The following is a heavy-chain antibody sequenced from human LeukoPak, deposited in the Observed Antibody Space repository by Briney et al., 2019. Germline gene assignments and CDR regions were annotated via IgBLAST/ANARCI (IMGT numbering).Heavy chain of an antibody. CDR3: ARTNWGTAGFDY. Sequence: GGSLRLSCAASEFSFSTYAMSWVRQAPGEGLEWVSTISGSGGNTYYADSVKGRFTISRDTSKNTLYLQMNSLRVEDTAVYYCARTNWGTAGFDYWGQGTLVTVSS. J-gene: IGHJ4*02. CDR1: EFSFSTYA. V-gene: IGHV3-23*01. CDR2: ISGSGGNT. D-gene: IGHD3-16*01.